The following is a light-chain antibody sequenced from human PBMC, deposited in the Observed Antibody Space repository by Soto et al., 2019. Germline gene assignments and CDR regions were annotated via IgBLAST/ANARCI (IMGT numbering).Light chain of an antibody. CDR2: GAS. CDR1: QSISSN. CDR3: QQYKSYPWT. J-gene: IGKJ1*01. Sequence: EIVMTQSPATLSVSPGDRATLSCRTSQSISSNLVWYQQKPGQAPRLLIYGASTRATGIPARFSGSGSGTEFTLTISSLQSEDFATYHCQQYKSYPWTFGQGTKVEIK. V-gene: IGKV3-15*01.